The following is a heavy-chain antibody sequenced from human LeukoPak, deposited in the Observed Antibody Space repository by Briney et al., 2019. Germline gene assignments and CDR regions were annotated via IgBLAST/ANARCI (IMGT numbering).Heavy chain of an antibody. CDR2: MNPNSGNT. J-gene: IGHJ3*02. V-gene: IGHV1-8*03. CDR3: ARVGQRWLQLRGAFDI. Sequence: ASVKVSCKASGYTFTSYGISWVRQATGQGLEWMGWMNPNSGNTGYAQKFQGRVTITRNTSISTAYMELSSLRSEDTAVYYCARVGQRWLQLRGAFDIWGQGTMVTVSS. D-gene: IGHD5-24*01. CDR1: GYTFTSYG.